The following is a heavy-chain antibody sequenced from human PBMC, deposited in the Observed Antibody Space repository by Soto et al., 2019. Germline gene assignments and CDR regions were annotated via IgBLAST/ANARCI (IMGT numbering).Heavy chain of an antibody. CDR2: ISAYNGNT. J-gene: IGHJ4*02. V-gene: IGHV1-18*01. CDR1: GYTFTSYG. CDR3: ARSFRGRIAARPENYFDY. Sequence: ASVKVSCKASGYTFTSYGISWVRQAPGQGLEWMGWISAYNGNTNYAQKLQGRVTMTTDTSTSTAYMELRSLRSDDTAVYYCARSFRGRIAARPENYFDYWGQGTLVTVSS. D-gene: IGHD6-6*01.